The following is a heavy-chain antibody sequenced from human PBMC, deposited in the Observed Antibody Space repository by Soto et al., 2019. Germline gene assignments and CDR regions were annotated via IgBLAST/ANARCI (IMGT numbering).Heavy chain of an antibody. Sequence: QITLKESGPTLVKPTQTLTLTCTFSGFSISTGGVGVGWIRQPPGKALEWVALIYWDDDTRYSPSLKSRLTVTKDTSKNQVVLTMTIKDPVDTTTYYFALSRCGGDGLRSYSCHYYYGMAVWGQGTTVTVSS. CDR3: ALSRCGGDGLRSYSCHYYYGMAV. D-gene: IGHD2-21*02. J-gene: IGHJ6*02. V-gene: IGHV2-5*02. CDR2: IYWDDDT. CDR1: GFSISTGGVG.